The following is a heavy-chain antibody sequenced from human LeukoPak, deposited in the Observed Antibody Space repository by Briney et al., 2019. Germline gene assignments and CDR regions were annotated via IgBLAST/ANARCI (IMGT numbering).Heavy chain of an antibody. CDR2: IYHSGST. Sequence: SETLSLTCAVSGGSISSSNWWSWVRQPPGKGLEWIGEIYHSGSTNYNPSLKSRVTISVDKSKNQFSLKLSSVTAADTAVYYCARRVLLMDTVRGVIITFSAFDIWGQGTMVTVSS. V-gene: IGHV4-4*02. D-gene: IGHD3-10*01. CDR3: ARRVLLMDTVRGVIITFSAFDI. J-gene: IGHJ3*02. CDR1: GGSISSSNW.